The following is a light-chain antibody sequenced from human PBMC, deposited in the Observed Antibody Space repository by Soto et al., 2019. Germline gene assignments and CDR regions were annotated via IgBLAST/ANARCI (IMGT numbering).Light chain of an antibody. CDR1: SSDVGAYNS. V-gene: IGLV2-14*01. Sequence: QSALTQPASVSGSPGQSITISCTGTSSDVGAYNSVSWYQQHPGKAPKLIIYDVSTRPSGISDRFSGSKSGNTASLTISGLQAEDGSDYYCSSYTTSVTYVFGTGTKVT. CDR3: SSYTTSVTYV. CDR2: DVS. J-gene: IGLJ1*01.